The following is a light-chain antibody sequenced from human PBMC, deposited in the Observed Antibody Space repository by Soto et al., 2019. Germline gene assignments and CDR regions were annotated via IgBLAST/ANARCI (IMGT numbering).Light chain of an antibody. V-gene: IGKV1-39*01. J-gene: IGKJ1*01. CDR2: AAS. Sequence: DIQMTQSPSSLSASVGDRVTITCRTSQSISSYLNWYQQKPGKVPKLLIYAASSLQSGVPSRFSGSGSGTDFTLTIDSLQPEDFATYFCQQTNTAPWTFGQGTKVDI. CDR3: QQTNTAPWT. CDR1: QSISSY.